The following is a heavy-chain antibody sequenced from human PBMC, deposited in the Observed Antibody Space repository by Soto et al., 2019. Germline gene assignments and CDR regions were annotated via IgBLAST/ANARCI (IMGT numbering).Heavy chain of an antibody. CDR1: GFTFSSYG. V-gene: IGHV3-33*01. Sequence: QVQLVESGGGVVQPGRSLRLSCAASGFTFSSYGMHWVRQAPGKGLEWVAVIWYDGSNKYYADSVKGRFTISRDNSKNTLYLQMNSLRAEDMAVYYCARDDDYGGNDAFDIWGQGTMVTVSS. D-gene: IGHD4-17*01. CDR3: ARDDDYGGNDAFDI. CDR2: IWYDGSNK. J-gene: IGHJ3*02.